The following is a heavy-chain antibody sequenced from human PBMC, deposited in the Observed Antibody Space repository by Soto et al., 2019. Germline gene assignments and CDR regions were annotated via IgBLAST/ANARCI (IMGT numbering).Heavy chain of an antibody. CDR3: ARDYYKYYDSSGYYRSPAY. J-gene: IGHJ4*02. V-gene: IGHV3-30-3*01. Sequence: GGSLRLSCAASGFTFSSYAMHWVRQAPGKGLEWVALILYDGSDKDYAYSVKGRFTISRDNSRNTLFLQMNSLRAEDTAVYYCARDYYKYYDSSGYYRSPAYWGQGTLVTVSS. CDR2: ILYDGSDK. D-gene: IGHD3-22*01. CDR1: GFTFSSYA.